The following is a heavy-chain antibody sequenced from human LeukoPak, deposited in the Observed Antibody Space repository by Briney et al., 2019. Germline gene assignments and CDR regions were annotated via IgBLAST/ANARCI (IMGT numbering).Heavy chain of an antibody. J-gene: IGHJ3*02. V-gene: IGHV3-53*05. CDR2: IYSGGST. CDR3: ARELRLGELSFRAFDI. CDR1: GFTVSSNY. D-gene: IGHD3-16*02. Sequence: PGGSLRLSCAASGFTVSSNYMSWVRQAPGKGLEWVSVIYSGGSTYYADSVKGRFTISRDNSKNTLYLQMNSLRAEDTAVYYCARELRLGELSFRAFDIWGQGTMVTVSS.